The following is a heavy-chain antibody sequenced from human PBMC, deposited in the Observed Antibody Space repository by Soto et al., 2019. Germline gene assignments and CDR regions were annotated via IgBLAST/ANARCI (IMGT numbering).Heavy chain of an antibody. CDR1: GITLSDHH. Sequence: GGSLRLSCAASGITLSDHHMDWVRQAPGKGLEWVGRIRNKANSYTTEYAASVKGRLTISRDDAQNSLYLQSNSLSTEDTAVYYCARVRNYGSSGFYVDQWGQGTLVTVSS. CDR3: ARVRNYGSSGFYVDQ. V-gene: IGHV3-72*01. CDR2: IRNKANSYTT. J-gene: IGHJ4*02. D-gene: IGHD3-22*01.